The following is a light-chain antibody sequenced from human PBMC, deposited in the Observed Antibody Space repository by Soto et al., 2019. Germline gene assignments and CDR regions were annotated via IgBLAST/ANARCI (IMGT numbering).Light chain of an antibody. CDR1: QSVSSSS. V-gene: IGKV3-20*01. CDR2: GAS. J-gene: IGKJ1*01. CDR3: QRFGSSPWT. Sequence: EIVLTQSPGTLSLSPGERATLSCRASQSVSSSSLAWYQQKPGQAPRLLIYGASNRATGIPDRFSGSGSGTDFTLTISRLESEDFAVYYCQRFGSSPWTFGQGTKVDIK.